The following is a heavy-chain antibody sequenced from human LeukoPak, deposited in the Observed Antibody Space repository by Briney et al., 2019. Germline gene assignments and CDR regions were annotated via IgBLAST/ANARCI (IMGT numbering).Heavy chain of an antibody. Sequence: ASVQVSCKASGYTFTNYGISWVRQAPGQGLEWMGWISPYNGNTIHAQKLQGRVTMTTYTSTSTAFMELRSLRSDDTAVYYCARGLPVGDTDYFEYWGQGTLVTVSS. V-gene: IGHV1-18*01. D-gene: IGHD1-26*01. CDR3: ARGLPVGDTDYFEY. CDR1: GYTFTNYG. CDR2: ISPYNGNT. J-gene: IGHJ4*02.